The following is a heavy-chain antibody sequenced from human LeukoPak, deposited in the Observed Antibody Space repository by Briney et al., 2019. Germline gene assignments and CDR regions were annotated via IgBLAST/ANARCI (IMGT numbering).Heavy chain of an antibody. CDR1: GFTFSSYA. CDR2: ILYDGSNK. J-gene: IGHJ6*02. D-gene: IGHD5-18*01. CDR3: AREGGRYSYGPLLYGMDV. Sequence: GGSLRLSCAASGFTFSSYAMHWVRQAPGKGLEWVAVILYDGSNKYYADSVKGRFTISRDNSKNTLYLQMNSLRAEDTAVYYCAREGGRYSYGPLLYGMDVWGQGTTVTVSS. V-gene: IGHV3-30-3*01.